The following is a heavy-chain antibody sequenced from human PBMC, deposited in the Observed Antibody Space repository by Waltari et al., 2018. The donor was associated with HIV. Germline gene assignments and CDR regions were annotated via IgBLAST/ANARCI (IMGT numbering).Heavy chain of an antibody. CDR1: AGSISSGGYY. D-gene: IGHD3-3*01. CDR2: IYPRGST. Sequence: QVQLQESGPGLVKPSQTLSLTRTVSAGSISSGGYYRSWIREPAGKGLELSGRIYPRGSTNYNPSLKSRVTISVDTSKNQFSLTLRSVTAADTAVYYCARAYYDFWSGTGSSGNWFDPWGQGTLVTVSS. CDR3: ARAYYDFWSGTGSSGNWFDP. J-gene: IGHJ5*02. V-gene: IGHV4-61*02.